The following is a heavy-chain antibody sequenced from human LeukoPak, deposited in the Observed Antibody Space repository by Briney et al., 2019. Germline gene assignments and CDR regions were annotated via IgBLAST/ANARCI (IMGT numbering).Heavy chain of an antibody. CDR1: GYTFTGYY. CDR3: ASGGRAFGSSGYYHDY. Sequence: ASVKVSCKASGYTFTGYYLHWLRQAPGQGLEWMGCINPDSAATNYAQKFQGRVTMTRDTSTSTAYMELSRLRSDDTAVYYCASGGRAFGSSGYYHDYWGQGTLVTVSS. V-gene: IGHV1-2*02. D-gene: IGHD3-22*01. CDR2: INPDSAAT. J-gene: IGHJ4*02.